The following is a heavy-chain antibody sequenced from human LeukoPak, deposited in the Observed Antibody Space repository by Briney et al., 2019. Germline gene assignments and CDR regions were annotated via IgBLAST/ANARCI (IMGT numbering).Heavy chain of an antibody. Sequence: PSETLSLTCTISGVSMSGYYWSWIRQSPGKGLEWIGYIYYSGSTNYNPSLKSRVTISVDTSKNQFSLKLSSVTAADTAVYYCARRTYNWNEYFFDHWGQGTLVTVSS. CDR1: GVSMSGYY. CDR3: ARRTYNWNEYFFDH. V-gene: IGHV4-59*08. D-gene: IGHD1-1*01. CDR2: IYYSGST. J-gene: IGHJ4*02.